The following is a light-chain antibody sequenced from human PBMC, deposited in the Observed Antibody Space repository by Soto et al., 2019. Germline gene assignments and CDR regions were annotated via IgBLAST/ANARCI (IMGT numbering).Light chain of an antibody. V-gene: IGKV3-20*01. J-gene: IGKJ1*01. CDR1: QSVSRSD. CDR2: GAS. Sequence: EIVFTQSPGTLSLSPGERATLSCRASQSVSRSDLAWYQQKPGQAPRLLIYGASSRATGIPDRFSGSGSGTDFTLTISRMXPEDFAVYYCQQFSSTPSWTFGQGTKVDTK. CDR3: QQFSSTPSWT.